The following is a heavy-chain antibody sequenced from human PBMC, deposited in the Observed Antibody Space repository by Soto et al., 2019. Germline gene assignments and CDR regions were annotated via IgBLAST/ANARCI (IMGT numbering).Heavy chain of an antibody. J-gene: IGHJ4*02. Sequence: QITLKESGPTLVKPTQTLTLTCTFSGVSVSTSGVGVGWIRQPPGKALEWLALIYWDDDKRYSPSLKSRLTISKHPTTHRVVLTTTDMDPVDTATYYCAHSQIAYCGGDCRGYFDYWGQGTLVTVSS. CDR1: GVSVSTSGVG. CDR2: IYWDDDK. CDR3: AHSQIAYCGGDCRGYFDY. V-gene: IGHV2-5*02. D-gene: IGHD2-21*02.